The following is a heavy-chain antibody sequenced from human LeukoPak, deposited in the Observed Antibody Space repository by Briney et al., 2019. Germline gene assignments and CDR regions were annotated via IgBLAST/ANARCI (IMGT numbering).Heavy chain of an antibody. CDR2: IYTSGST. CDR1: GGSISSYY. Sequence: SETLSLTCTVSGGSISSYYWSWIRQPAGKGLEWIGRIYTSGSTNSNPSLKSRVTLSVDTSKNQFSLKLSSVTAADTAVYYCARDNNDFWSHYPFFDYWGQGTLVTVSS. CDR3: ARDNNDFWSHYPFFDY. D-gene: IGHD3-3*01. V-gene: IGHV4-4*07. J-gene: IGHJ4*02.